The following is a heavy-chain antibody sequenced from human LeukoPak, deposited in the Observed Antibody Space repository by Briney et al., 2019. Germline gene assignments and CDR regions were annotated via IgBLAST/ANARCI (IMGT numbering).Heavy chain of an antibody. Sequence: GSVNFSCKASGYTFTVDDMQWLRQAPGQGREWIGWINPDSAGANYAQQLQGRVPITRETSISTAYMELCRLRSEDTAVHHCARENCNSPSCYSYFDYWGQGTLVTVSS. CDR1: GYTFTVDD. CDR3: ARENCNSPSCYSYFDY. CDR2: INPDSAGA. V-gene: IGHV1-2*02. J-gene: IGHJ4*02. D-gene: IGHD2-2*02.